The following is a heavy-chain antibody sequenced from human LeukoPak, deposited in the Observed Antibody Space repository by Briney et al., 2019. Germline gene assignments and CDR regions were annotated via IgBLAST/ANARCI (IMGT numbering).Heavy chain of an antibody. CDR1: GGPISSGNYY. CDR3: AREGYDSL. D-gene: IGHD3-3*01. CDR2: IYTSGST. V-gene: IGHV4-61*09. J-gene: IGHJ4*02. Sequence: SETLSLTCTVSGGPISSGNYYWSWIRQPAGKGLEWIGHIYTSGSTNYNPSLKSRVTISVDTSKNQFSLKLSSVTAADTAVCYCAREGYDSLWGQGTLVTVSS.